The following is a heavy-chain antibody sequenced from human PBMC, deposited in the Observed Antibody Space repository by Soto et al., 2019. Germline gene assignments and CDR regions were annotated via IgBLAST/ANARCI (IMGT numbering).Heavy chain of an antibody. CDR1: GGPIRSSSHY. CDR3: AREGGYVDY. J-gene: IGHJ4*02. CDR2: IDESGDS. D-gene: IGHD1-1*01. V-gene: IGHV4-39*02. Sequence: QLQLQESGPGLVKPSETLSLTCTVSGGPIRSSSHYWGWIRQSPGKGLEWIGSIDESGDSYYNPSLKSRVTISVYTSKNQFALKLISVTGADSAIYYCAREGGYVDYWGQGTLVTVSS.